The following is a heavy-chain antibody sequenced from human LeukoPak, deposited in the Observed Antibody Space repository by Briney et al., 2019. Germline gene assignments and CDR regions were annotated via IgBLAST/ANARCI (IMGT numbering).Heavy chain of an antibody. V-gene: IGHV1-2*02. Sequence: ASVKVSCKASGYTFTGYFMHWVRQAPGQGLEWMGWINPNNGDTNYAQTFQGRVTMTRDTSISTAYMELSSLRSDDTAMFYCARDLYGSGSSNWFDHWGQGTLVTVSS. CDR1: GYTFTGYF. J-gene: IGHJ5*02. CDR2: INPNNGDT. D-gene: IGHD3-10*01. CDR3: ARDLYGSGSSNWFDH.